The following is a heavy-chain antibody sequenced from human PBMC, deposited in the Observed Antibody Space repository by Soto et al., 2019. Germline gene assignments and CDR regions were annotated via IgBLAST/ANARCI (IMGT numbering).Heavy chain of an antibody. Sequence: EVQLVESGGGLVKPGGSLRLSCAASGFTFSSYSMNWVRQAPGKGLEWVSSISSSSSYIYYADSVKGRFTISRDNAKNSLYLQMNSLRAEDTAVYYCVRDGPTSYYYYGMDVWGQGTTVTVSS. J-gene: IGHJ6*02. CDR2: ISSSSSYI. V-gene: IGHV3-21*01. CDR1: GFTFSSYS. CDR3: VRDGPTSYYYYGMDV.